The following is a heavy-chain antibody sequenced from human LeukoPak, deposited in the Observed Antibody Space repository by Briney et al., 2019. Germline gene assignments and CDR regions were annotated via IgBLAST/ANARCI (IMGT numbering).Heavy chain of an antibody. D-gene: IGHD3-9*01. CDR1: AFTFSNYA. CDR3: ARGGDFDWLGEG. V-gene: IGHV3-30*04. CDR2: IFFDGTTK. J-gene: IGHJ4*02. Sequence: GGSLRLSCAASAFTFSNYAMHWVRQAPGKGLEWVGVIFFDGTTKYYADSVKGRFTISRGNAKNSLYLQMNSLRAEDTAVYYCARGGDFDWLGEGWGQGTLVTVSS.